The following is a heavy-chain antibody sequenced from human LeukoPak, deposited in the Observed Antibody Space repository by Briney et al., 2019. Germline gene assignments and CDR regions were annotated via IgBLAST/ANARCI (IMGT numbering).Heavy chain of an antibody. V-gene: IGHV3-7*01. J-gene: IGHJ6*03. CDR1: GFTFSSYW. CDR3: AREVAAAGTHYYYMDV. CDR2: IKQDGSEK. D-gene: IGHD6-13*01. Sequence: GGSLRLSCAASGFTFSSYWMSWVRQAPGKGLEWVANIKQDGSEKYYVDSVKGRFTISRDNAKNSLYLQMNSLRAEDTAVYYCAREVAAAGTHYYYMDVWGKGTTVTVSS.